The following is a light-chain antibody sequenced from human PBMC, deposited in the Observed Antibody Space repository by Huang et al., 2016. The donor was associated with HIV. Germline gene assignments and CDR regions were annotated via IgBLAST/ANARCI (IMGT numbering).Light chain of an antibody. Sequence: EIVLTQSSATLSVSPGERVTLSCGASQSISTNLAWYQQRPGQTPRLIMYGASTRATGIPARFSGSGAGTGFTLTISNLQFEDFAVYYCQQYNEWPLTFGGGTTAESK. CDR1: QSISTN. J-gene: IGKJ4*01. CDR2: GAS. CDR3: QQYNEWPLT. V-gene: IGKV3-15*01.